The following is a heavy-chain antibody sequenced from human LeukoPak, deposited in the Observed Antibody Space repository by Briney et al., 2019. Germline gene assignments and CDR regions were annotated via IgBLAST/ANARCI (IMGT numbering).Heavy chain of an antibody. V-gene: IGHV3-74*01. Sequence: GGSLRLSCAASGFTFSSYWMHWVRQGPGKGLVWVSRINSDGSSTTYTDSVKGRFTISRDNAKNTLYLQMNSLRAEDTAVYYCARGSYGYDYWGQGTLVTVSS. CDR2: INSDGSST. J-gene: IGHJ4*02. CDR3: ARGSYGYDY. D-gene: IGHD5-18*01. CDR1: GFTFSSYW.